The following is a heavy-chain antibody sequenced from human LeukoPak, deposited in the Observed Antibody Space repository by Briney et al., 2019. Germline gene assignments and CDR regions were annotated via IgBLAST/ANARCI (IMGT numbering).Heavy chain of an antibody. V-gene: IGHV3-64*01. CDR2: IRSDGSST. Sequence: GGSLRLSCVASGFSFSAYIMHWVRQAPGKGLESVSAIRSDGSSTFYPNSVKGRFTIPRDNSKSTLYLQMGSLRAEDTAVYYCTRRYGGHSGWAGYHDSWGQGTLVTVSS. CDR1: GFSFSAYI. J-gene: IGHJ4*02. CDR3: TRRYGGHSGWAGYHDS. D-gene: IGHD6-19*01.